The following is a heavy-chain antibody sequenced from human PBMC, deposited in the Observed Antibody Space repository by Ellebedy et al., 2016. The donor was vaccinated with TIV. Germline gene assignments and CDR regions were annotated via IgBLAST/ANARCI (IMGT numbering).Heavy chain of an antibody. V-gene: IGHV3-43D*03. CDR2: ISWDGGST. J-gene: IGHJ4*02. D-gene: IGHD2-2*01. Sequence: GESLKISCAASGFTFDDYAMHWVRQAPGKGLEWVSLISWDGGSTYYADSVKGRFTISRDNSKNTLYLQMNSLRAEDTAVYYCAKDWGIVVVPAAKEGDYWGQGTLVTVSS. CDR1: GFTFDDYA. CDR3: AKDWGIVVVPAAKEGDY.